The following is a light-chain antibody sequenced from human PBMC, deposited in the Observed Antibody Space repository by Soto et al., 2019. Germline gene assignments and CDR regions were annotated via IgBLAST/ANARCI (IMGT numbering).Light chain of an antibody. Sequence: EIVMTQSPVTLSVSPGERATLSCRASQSVRSTYLAWYQQKPGQAPRLPIFGVSNRAAGIPARFSGSGSGTEFTLTISSLQSEDFAVYYCQQYGDWPLTFGGGTKVEIK. CDR3: QQYGDWPLT. V-gene: IGKV3-15*01. J-gene: IGKJ4*01. CDR1: QSVRSTY. CDR2: GVS.